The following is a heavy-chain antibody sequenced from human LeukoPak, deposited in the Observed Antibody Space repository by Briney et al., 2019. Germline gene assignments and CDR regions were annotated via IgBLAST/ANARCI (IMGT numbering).Heavy chain of an antibody. J-gene: IGHJ4*02. CDR2: IYSSGST. CDR3: ARDYYYHNSGFFGY. V-gene: IGHV4-4*07. D-gene: IGHD3-22*01. CDR1: GDSISSYY. Sequence: PSETLSLTCTVSGDSISSYYWSWIRQPAEKGLEWIGRIYSSGSTNYNPSLKSRVTMSADTSKNQFSLRLSSLTAADTAVYFCARDYYYHNSGFFGYWGQGTLVTVSS.